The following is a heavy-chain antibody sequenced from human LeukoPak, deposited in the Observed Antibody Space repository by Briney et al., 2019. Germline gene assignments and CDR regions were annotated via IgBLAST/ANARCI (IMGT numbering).Heavy chain of an antibody. Sequence: GASVKVSCKASGYTFTGYYMHWVRQAPGQGLEWMGRINPNSGGTNYAQKFQGRVTMTRDTSISTAYMELSRLRSDDTAVYYCARDRYRVRGVIITAYPDYWGQGTLVTVSS. V-gene: IGHV1-2*06. D-gene: IGHD3-10*01. CDR1: GYTFTGYY. CDR3: ARDRYRVRGVIITAYPDY. CDR2: INPNSGGT. J-gene: IGHJ4*02.